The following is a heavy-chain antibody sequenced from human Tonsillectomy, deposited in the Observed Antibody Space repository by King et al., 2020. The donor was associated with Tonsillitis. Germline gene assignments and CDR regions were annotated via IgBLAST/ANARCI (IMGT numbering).Heavy chain of an antibody. Sequence: VQLVESGGGLVQPGGSLRLSCAASGFTFSSYAMSWVRQAPGKGLEWVSVIYSGTGSTFYADSVKGRFTISRDNYRNTLYLEMNSLRADDTAIYYCAKYSGVAGRREGDAFEVWGQGTMAPASS. CDR2: IYSGTGST. CDR1: GFTFSSYA. V-gene: IGHV3-23*03. D-gene: IGHD2-21*01. CDR3: AKYSGVAGRREGDAFEV. J-gene: IGHJ3*01.